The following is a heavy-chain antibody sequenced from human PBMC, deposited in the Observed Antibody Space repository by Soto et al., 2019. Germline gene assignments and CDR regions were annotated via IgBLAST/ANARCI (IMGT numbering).Heavy chain of an antibody. CDR2: ISGSGGST. CDR1: GFTFSSYA. CDR3: AISRGSGSYYSFGY. Sequence: EVQLLESGGGLVQPGGSLRLSCAASGFTFSSYAMSWVRQAPGKGLEWVSAISGSGGSTYYADSVKGRFTISRDNSKSTLGVQVKRLGAEDTAVYYCAISRGSGSYYSFGYWGEGTLVTVAS. J-gene: IGHJ4*02. V-gene: IGHV3-23*01. D-gene: IGHD3-10*01.